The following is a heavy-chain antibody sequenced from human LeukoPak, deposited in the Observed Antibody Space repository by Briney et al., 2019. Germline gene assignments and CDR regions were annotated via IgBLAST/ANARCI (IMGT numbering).Heavy chain of an antibody. CDR2: IYPGDSDT. J-gene: IGHJ4*02. CDR1: GYSFTSYW. CDR3: ARRGFYCSSTSCPFDY. D-gene: IGHD2-2*01. Sequence: GESLKISCKGSGYSFTSYWIGWVRQMPGKGLEWMGIIYPGDSDTRYSPSFQGQVTISADKSISTAYLQWSSLKASDTAMYYCARRGFYCSSTSCPFDYWGQGTLVTVSS. V-gene: IGHV5-51*01.